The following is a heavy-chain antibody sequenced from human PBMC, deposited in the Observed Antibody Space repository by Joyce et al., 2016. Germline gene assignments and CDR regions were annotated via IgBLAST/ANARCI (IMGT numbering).Heavy chain of an antibody. V-gene: IGHV1-18*01. CDR1: GYTLSTYG. J-gene: IGHJ5*02. Sequence: QVHLVQSGAEVKKPGASVKVSCKASGYTLSTYGITWVRQAPGQGLEWMGWSTGYKGDTKYAQKFQGRGTMTTDPSTNTGYMELRSLRSDDTAIYYCARVGADWFDPWGQGTPVTVSS. CDR2: STGYKGDT. CDR3: ARVGADWFDP.